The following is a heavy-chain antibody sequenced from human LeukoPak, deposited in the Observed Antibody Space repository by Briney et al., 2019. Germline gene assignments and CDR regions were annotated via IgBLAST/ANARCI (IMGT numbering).Heavy chain of an antibody. Sequence: GGSLRLSCAASGFTFSSYVMHWVRQAPGKGLEWVAVISYDGSTKYYADSVKGRFTISRDNSKNTLYLQMNSLRAEDTAVYYCAKDLSSYYYDSSGYYYGWNYYYGMDVWGQGTTVTVSS. D-gene: IGHD3-22*01. CDR2: ISYDGSTK. CDR1: GFTFSSYV. V-gene: IGHV3-30*18. J-gene: IGHJ6*02. CDR3: AKDLSSYYYDSSGYYYGWNYYYGMDV.